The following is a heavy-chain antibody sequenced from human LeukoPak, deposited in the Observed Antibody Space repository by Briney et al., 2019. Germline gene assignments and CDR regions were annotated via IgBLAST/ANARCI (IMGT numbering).Heavy chain of an antibody. CDR3: ARGRDNYGSGDS. Sequence: SQTLSLTCAISGDSVSSNSAVWNWIRQPPGKGLECLGYMYYDGTSNYNPSLKSRVTISIDSSNNLFSLRLSSVTAADTAVYYCARGRDNYGSGDSWGQGILVTVSS. D-gene: IGHD3-10*01. V-gene: IGHV4-61*01. J-gene: IGHJ4*02. CDR1: GDSVSSNSAV. CDR2: MYYDGTS.